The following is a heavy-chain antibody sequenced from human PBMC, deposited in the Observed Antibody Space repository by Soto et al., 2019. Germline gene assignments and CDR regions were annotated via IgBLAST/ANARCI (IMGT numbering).Heavy chain of an antibody. D-gene: IGHD6-6*01. V-gene: IGHV3-11*06. CDR3: ARCSKYSSSSMDY. CDR1: GFTFSDYY. CDR2: ISSSSSYT. Sequence: GGSLRLSCAASGFTFSDYYMSWIRQAPGKGLEWVSYISSSSSYTNYADSVKGRFTISRDKAKNSLYLQMNSLRAEDTAVYYCARCSKYSSSSMDYWGQGTLVTVSS. J-gene: IGHJ4*02.